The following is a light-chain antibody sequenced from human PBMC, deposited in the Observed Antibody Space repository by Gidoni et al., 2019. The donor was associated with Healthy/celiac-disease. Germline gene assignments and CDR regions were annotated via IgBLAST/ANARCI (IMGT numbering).Light chain of an antibody. CDR1: SLRSYY. CDR2: GKN. V-gene: IGLV3-19*01. Sequence: SSELTQDPAVSAALGQTVRITCQGDSLRSYYASWYQQKPGQAPVLVIYGKNNRPSGIPDRFSGSTSGKTVSLTIAGAQAEDEADYYCNSRDSSGNPVFGGGTKLTVL. J-gene: IGLJ3*02. CDR3: NSRDSSGNPV.